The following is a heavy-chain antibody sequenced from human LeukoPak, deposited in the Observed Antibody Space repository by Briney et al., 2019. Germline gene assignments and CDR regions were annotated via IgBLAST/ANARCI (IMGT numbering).Heavy chain of an antibody. CDR3: ATAFYFDSSGPYWYFDL. CDR2: ISGSGGST. V-gene: IGHV3-23*01. J-gene: IGHJ2*01. CDR1: GFTFTTYA. Sequence: GGSLRLSCAASGFTFTTYAKNWVRQAPGKGLEWVSVISGSGGSTYYADSVKGRFTISRDNSKNTLYLEVNSLRAEDTAVYYCATAFYFDSSGPYWYFDLWGHGTLVTVSS. D-gene: IGHD3-22*01.